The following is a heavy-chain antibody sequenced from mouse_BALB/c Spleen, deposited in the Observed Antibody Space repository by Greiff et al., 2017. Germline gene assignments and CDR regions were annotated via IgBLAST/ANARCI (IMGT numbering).Heavy chain of an antibody. CDR2: ISSGGST. J-gene: IGHJ3*01. CDR3: ARQGYYGYDEFAY. D-gene: IGHD2-2*01. CDR1: GFTFSSYA. Sequence: EVQVVESGGGLVKPGGSLKLSCAASGFTFSSYAMSWVRQTPEKRLEWVASISSGGSTYYPDSVKGRFTISRDNARNILYLQMSSLRSEDTAMYYCARQGYYGYDEFAYWGQGTLVTVSA. V-gene: IGHV5-6-5*01.